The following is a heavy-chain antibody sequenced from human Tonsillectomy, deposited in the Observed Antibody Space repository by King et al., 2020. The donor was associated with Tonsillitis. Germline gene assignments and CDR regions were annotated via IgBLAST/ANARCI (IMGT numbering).Heavy chain of an antibody. Sequence: HVQLVESGSELKKPGASVKVSCKTSGYTFTNNAINWVRQAPGQGLEWMGWINTNTENPTYAQGFTGRFVFSLDTSVNTAYLQINSLKSEDTAFYYCAREAVAGLNWFDTCGQGTLVTVSS. D-gene: IGHD6-19*01. CDR3: AREAVAGLNWFDT. J-gene: IGHJ5*02. V-gene: IGHV7-4-1*02. CDR2: INTNTENP. CDR1: GYTFTNNA.